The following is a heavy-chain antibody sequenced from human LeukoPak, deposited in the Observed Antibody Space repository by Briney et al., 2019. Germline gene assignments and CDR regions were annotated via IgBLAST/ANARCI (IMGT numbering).Heavy chain of an antibody. J-gene: IGHJ4*02. D-gene: IGHD3-10*01. CDR1: GGSFSGYY. CDR3: ARAGFGLAPHRGTPFDY. Sequence: SETLSLTCAVYGGSFSGYYWSWIRQPPGKGLEWIGEINHSGSTNYNPSLKSRVTISVDKSKTQFSLKLSSVTAADTAVYYCARAGFGLAPHRGTPFDYWGQGTLVTVSS. V-gene: IGHV4-34*01. CDR2: INHSGST.